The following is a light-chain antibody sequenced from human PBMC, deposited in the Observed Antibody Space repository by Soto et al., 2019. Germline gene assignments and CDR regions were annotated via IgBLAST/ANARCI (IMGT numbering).Light chain of an antibody. V-gene: IGKV3-11*01. CDR3: QQRSFWPT. CDR2: GAS. CDR1: QTVGVR. J-gene: IGKJ1*01. Sequence: EIVLTQSPATLSSSPGERATLSCRASQTVGVRLAWYQHKPGQAPRLLIYGASSRATGIPDRFSGSGSGTDFTLTISILEPEDFGVYYCQQRSFWPTFGQGTKVDIK.